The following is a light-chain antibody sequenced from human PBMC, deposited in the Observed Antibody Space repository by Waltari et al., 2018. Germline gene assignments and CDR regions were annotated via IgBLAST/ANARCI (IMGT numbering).Light chain of an antibody. CDR1: QSISTN. J-gene: IGKJ1*01. Sequence: EIVMTQSPATLSVSPGERATLSCRASQSISTNLAWYQQKSGQAPRLLRHSASTRATGIPGRFSGSGSGTEFTLTISSLQSEDSGVYYCQQYHNWPPWTFGQGTKVEIK. CDR2: SAS. V-gene: IGKV3-15*01. CDR3: QQYHNWPPWT.